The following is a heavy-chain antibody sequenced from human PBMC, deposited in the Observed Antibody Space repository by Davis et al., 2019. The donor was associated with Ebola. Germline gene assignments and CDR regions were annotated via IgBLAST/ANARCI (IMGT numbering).Heavy chain of an antibody. CDR3: AKASNLYESSAYYGN. V-gene: IGHV3-23*01. CDR2: LGLSADT. CDR1: GSIFSSYV. Sequence: GESLKISCAASGSIFSSYVMSWLRQAPGKWLEWVSTLGLSADTYYADSVKGRFTISRDNSKNTLYMQMNSLRAEDTAVYYCAKASNLYESSAYYGNWGQGTLVTVSS. D-gene: IGHD3-22*01. J-gene: IGHJ4*02.